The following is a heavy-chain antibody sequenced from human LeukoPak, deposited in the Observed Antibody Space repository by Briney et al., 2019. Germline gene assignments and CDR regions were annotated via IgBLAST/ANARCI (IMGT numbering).Heavy chain of an antibody. CDR1: GFTLSSYV. Sequence: GGSLRLSCAASGFTLSSYVMSWVRQAPGKGLEWASTIRGSGGSTYYADSVKGRFTISRDNSKNTLYLQMNSLRAEDTAVYYCAKVFDYGDRDAFDIWGQGTMVTVSS. CDR3: AKVFDYGDRDAFDI. CDR2: IRGSGGST. V-gene: IGHV3-23*01. J-gene: IGHJ3*02. D-gene: IGHD4-17*01.